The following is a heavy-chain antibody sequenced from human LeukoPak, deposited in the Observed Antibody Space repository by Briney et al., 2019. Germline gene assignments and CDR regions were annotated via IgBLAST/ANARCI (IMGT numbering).Heavy chain of an antibody. V-gene: IGHV3-23*01. Sequence: GGSLRLSCAASGFTFSSYVMSWVRQAPGKGLEWVSDISDTGGDTYYADSVKGRFTISGDNSKNTLYLQMNSLRAEDTAVYYCAKHYFDSSIYYYYFDCWGQGTLVTVSS. J-gene: IGHJ4*02. CDR2: ISDTGGDT. CDR3: AKHYFDSSIYYYYFDC. CDR1: GFTFSSYV. D-gene: IGHD3-22*01.